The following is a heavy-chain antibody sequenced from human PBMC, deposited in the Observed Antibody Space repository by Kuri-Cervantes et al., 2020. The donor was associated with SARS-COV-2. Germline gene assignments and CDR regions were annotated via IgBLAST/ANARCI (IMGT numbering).Heavy chain of an antibody. CDR1: GGSFSGYY. J-gene: IGHJ4*02. D-gene: IGHD5-18*01. Sequence: SETLSLTCAVYGGSFSGYYWSWIRQPPGKGLEWIGEINHSGSTNYNPSLKSRVTISVDTSKNQFSLKLSSVTAADTAVYYCARVNTAMAQLDLLDSWGQGTLVTVSS. V-gene: IGHV4-34*01. CDR3: ARVNTAMAQLDLLDS. CDR2: INHSGST.